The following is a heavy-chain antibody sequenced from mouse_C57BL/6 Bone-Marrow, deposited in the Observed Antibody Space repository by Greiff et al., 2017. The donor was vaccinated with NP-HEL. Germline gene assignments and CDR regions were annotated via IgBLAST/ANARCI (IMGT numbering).Heavy chain of an antibody. CDR1: GYTFTDYY. CDR3: ARCGNPYYFDY. D-gene: IGHD2-1*01. J-gene: IGHJ2*01. V-gene: IGHV1-84*01. Sequence: QVQLKQSGPELVKPGASVKISCKASGYTFTDYYINWVKQRPGQGLEWIGGIYPGSGNTKYNEKFKGKATLTVDTSSSTAYMQLSSLTSEDSAVYFCARCGNPYYFDYWGQGTTLTVSS. CDR2: IYPGSGNT.